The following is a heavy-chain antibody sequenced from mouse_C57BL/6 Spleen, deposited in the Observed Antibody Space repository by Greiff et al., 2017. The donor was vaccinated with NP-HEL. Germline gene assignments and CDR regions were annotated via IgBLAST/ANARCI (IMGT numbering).Heavy chain of an antibody. D-gene: IGHD1-1*01. CDR1: GYTFTSYW. Sequence: LQESGAELARPGASVKLSCKASGYTFTSYWMHWVKQRPGQGLEWIGMIHPNSGSTNYNEKFKSKATLTVDKSSSTAYMQLSSLTSEDSAVYYCASGFYYYGSAYWGQGTLVTVSA. CDR3: ASGFYYYGSAY. V-gene: IGHV1-64*01. J-gene: IGHJ3*01. CDR2: IHPNSGST.